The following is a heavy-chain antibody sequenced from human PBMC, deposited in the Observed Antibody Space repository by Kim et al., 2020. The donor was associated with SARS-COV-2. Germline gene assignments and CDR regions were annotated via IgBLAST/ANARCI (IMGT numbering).Heavy chain of an antibody. D-gene: IGHD1-1*01. V-gene: IGHV1-18*01. CDR1: GYTFTSYG. Sequence: ASVKVSCKASGYTFTSYGISWVRQAPGQGLEWMGWISAYNGNTNYAQKLQGRVTMTTDTSTSTAYMELRSLRSDDTAVYYCARDQRDWNPNYYYYYGMDVWGQGTTVTVSS. CDR2: ISAYNGNT. J-gene: IGHJ6*02. CDR3: ARDQRDWNPNYYYYYGMDV.